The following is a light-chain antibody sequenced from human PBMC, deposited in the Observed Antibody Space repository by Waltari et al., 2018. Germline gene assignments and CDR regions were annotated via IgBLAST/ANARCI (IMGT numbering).Light chain of an antibody. CDR1: SSNIGSNT. CDR3: AAWDDSLNGLWV. CDR2: SNN. V-gene: IGLV1-44*01. Sequence: ISCSGSSSNIGSNTVNWYQQLPGTAPKLLIYSNNQRPSGVPDRFSGSKSGTSASLAISGLQSEDEADYYCAAWDDSLNGLWVFGGGTKLTVL. J-gene: IGLJ3*02.